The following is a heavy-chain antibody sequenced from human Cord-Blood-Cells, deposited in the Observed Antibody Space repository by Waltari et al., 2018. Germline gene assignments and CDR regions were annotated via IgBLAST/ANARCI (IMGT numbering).Heavy chain of an antibody. J-gene: IGHJ3*02. CDR2: SNAGNGNT. CDR3: ARAYVTAARPAFDI. CDR1: GYTFTSYA. D-gene: IGHD6-6*01. Sequence: QVQLVQSGAEVKKPGASVKVSCKASGYTFTSYAMHWVRQAPGQRLEWMGWSNAGNGNTKYSQKFQGRVTITRDTSASTAYMELSSLRSDDTAVYYCARAYVTAARPAFDIWGQGTMVTVSS. V-gene: IGHV1-3*01.